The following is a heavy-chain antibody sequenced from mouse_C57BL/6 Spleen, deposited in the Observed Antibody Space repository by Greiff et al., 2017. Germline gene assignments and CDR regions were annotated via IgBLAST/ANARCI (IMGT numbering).Heavy chain of an antibody. CDR3: ARFDHYSNYDAMDY. J-gene: IGHJ4*01. D-gene: IGHD2-5*01. Sequence: EVQLQESGPELVKPGASVKIPCKASGYTFTDYNMDWVKQSHGKSLEWIGDINPNNGGTIYNQKFKGKATLTVDKSSSTAYMELRSLTSEDTAVYYFARFDHYSNYDAMDYWGQGASVTVSS. V-gene: IGHV1-18*01. CDR1: GYTFTDYN. CDR2: INPNNGGT.